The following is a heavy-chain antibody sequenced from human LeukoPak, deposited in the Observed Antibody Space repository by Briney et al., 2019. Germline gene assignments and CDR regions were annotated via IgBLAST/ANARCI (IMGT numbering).Heavy chain of an antibody. CDR3: AKDQGFNSWYYFDH. CDR2: ISSSSSYI. Sequence: GGSLRLSCAASGFTFSSYSMNWVRQAPGKGLEWVSSISSSSSYIYYADSVKGRFTISRDNAKNTLYLQMNSLRAEDTAVYYCAKDQGFNSWYYFDHWDQGTLVPVSS. V-gene: IGHV3-21*04. CDR1: GFTFSSYS. J-gene: IGHJ4*02. D-gene: IGHD6-13*01.